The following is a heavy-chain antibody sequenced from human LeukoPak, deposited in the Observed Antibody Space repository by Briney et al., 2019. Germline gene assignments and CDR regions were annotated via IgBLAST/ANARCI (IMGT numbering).Heavy chain of an antibody. D-gene: IGHD3-9*01. CDR3: ASGYDILTGYYTPSFDY. CDR1: GGTLGSYA. V-gene: IGHV1-69*04. J-gene: IGHJ4*02. Sequence: ASVKVSCKASGGTLGSYAISWVRQAPGQGLEWMGRIIPIFGIANYAQKFQGRVTITADKSTSTAYMELSSLRSEDTAVYYCASGYDILTGYYTPSFDYWGQGTLVTVSS. CDR2: IIPIFGIA.